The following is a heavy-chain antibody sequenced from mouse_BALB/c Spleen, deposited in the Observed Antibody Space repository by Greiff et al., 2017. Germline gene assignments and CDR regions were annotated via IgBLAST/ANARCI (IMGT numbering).Heavy chain of an antibody. D-gene: IGHD2-14*01. J-gene: IGHJ3*01. Sequence: ESGPGLVKPSQSLSLTCSVTGYSITSGYYWNWIRQFPGNKLEWMGYISYDGSNNYNPSLKNRISITRDTSKNQFFLKLNSVTTEDTATYYCAREDRYAWFAYWGQGTLVTVSA. CDR3: AREDRYAWFAY. CDR1: GYSITSGYY. V-gene: IGHV3-6*02. CDR2: ISYDGSN.